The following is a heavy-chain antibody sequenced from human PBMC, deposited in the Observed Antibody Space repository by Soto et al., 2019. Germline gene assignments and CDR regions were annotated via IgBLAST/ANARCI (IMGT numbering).Heavy chain of an antibody. V-gene: IGHV4-61*01. J-gene: IGHJ4*02. CDR1: GGSVNSGSYY. CDR2: IYYSGTT. CDR3: ARSHLAGASSDY. Sequence: SETLSLTCTVSGGSVNSGSYYWSWIRQPPGEGLEWVGDIYYSGTTNYNPSLESRVTISVDTSKNQFSLKVTSMTAADTAVYYCARSHLAGASSDYWGQGTLVTVSS. D-gene: IGHD1-26*01.